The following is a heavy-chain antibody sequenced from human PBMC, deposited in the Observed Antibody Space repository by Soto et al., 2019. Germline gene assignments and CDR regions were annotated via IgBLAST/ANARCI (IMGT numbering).Heavy chain of an antibody. CDR2: IIPIFGTA. CDR1: GGTFSSYA. CDR3: ARGRGGRIDYSTSSHYYYYGMDV. Sequence: SVKVSCKASGGTFSSYAISWVRQAPGQGLEWMGGIIPIFGTANYAQKFQGRVTITADKSTSTVFMELGSLRSEDTAVYYCARGRGGRIDYSTSSHYYYYGMDVWGQGTTVTVSS. J-gene: IGHJ6*02. D-gene: IGHD6-6*01. V-gene: IGHV1-69*06.